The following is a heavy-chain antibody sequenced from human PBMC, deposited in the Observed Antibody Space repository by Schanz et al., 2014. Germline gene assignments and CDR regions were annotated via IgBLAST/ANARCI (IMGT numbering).Heavy chain of an antibody. CDR1: GDFISSAY. Sequence: QVQLQESGPGLVEPSQTLSLTCTVSGDFISSAYWSWIRQHPGKGLEWIGFIYYRGNTYYNPSLKSRVSISLDPSKTQFFLNLNSLTAADTAGYYCARVTEPGWIDPWGQGTLDTVSS. J-gene: IGHJ5*02. V-gene: IGHV4-31*03. CDR3: ARVTEPGWIDP. CDR2: IYYRGNT. D-gene: IGHD1-26*01.